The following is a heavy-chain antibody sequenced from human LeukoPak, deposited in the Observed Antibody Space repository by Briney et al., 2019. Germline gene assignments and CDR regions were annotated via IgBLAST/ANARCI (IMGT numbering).Heavy chain of an antibody. V-gene: IGHV1-18*01. CDR3: ARDNSYEPSHYLDY. CDR1: GYTFTSYG. Sequence: ASVKVSCKASGYTFTSYGISWVRQAPGQGLEWMGWISAYNGNTNYAQKLQGRVTMTTDTSTSTAYMELRSLRSDDTAVYYCARDNSYEPSHYLDYWGQGTLVTVSS. CDR2: ISAYNGNT. J-gene: IGHJ4*02. D-gene: IGHD5-12*01.